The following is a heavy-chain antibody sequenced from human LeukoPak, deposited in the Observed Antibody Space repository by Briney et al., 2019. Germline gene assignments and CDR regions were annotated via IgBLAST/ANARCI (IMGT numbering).Heavy chain of an antibody. D-gene: IGHD2-21*01. Sequence: SETLSLTCTVSGGSINTFYWSWIRQPPGKGLEWIGYISYSGNTNYNPSLKSRVTISVDTSKNQFSLKVNSVTAADTAVYYCARDRSGLLDYWGQGTLVTVSS. CDR1: GGSINTFY. V-gene: IGHV4-59*01. J-gene: IGHJ4*02. CDR2: ISYSGNT. CDR3: ARDRSGLLDY.